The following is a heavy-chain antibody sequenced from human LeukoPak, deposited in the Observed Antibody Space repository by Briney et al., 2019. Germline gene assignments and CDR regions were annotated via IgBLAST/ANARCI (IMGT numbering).Heavy chain of an antibody. CDR3: ARAGYSTRWYYYYYMDV. Sequence: PSETLSLTCTVSGGSISSYYWSWIRQPAGKGLEWIGRIYTSGSTNYNPSLKSRVTMSVDTSKSQFSLKLSSVTAADTAVYYCARAGYSTRWYYYYYMDVWGKGTTVTVSS. V-gene: IGHV4-4*07. CDR2: IYTSGST. CDR1: GGSISSYY. J-gene: IGHJ6*03. D-gene: IGHD2-21*01.